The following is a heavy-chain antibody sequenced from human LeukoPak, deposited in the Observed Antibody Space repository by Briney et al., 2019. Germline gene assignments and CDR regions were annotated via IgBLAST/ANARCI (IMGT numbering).Heavy chain of an antibody. CDR1: GFTFRSYG. CDR2: ISYDGSDK. V-gene: IGHV3-30*18. J-gene: IGHJ4*02. CDR3: AKDLATKYTLDY. D-gene: IGHD6-6*01. Sequence: PGGSLRLSCAASGFTFRSYGIHWVCQAPGKGLEWVALISYDGSDKFFADPVRGRFTISRDNSKNTLYLQMNSLRAEDTAVYYCAKDLATKYTLDYWGQGTLVTVSS.